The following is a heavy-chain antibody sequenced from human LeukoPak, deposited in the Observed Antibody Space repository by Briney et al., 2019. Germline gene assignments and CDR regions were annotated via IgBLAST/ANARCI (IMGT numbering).Heavy chain of an antibody. Sequence: SQTLSLTCAISGDSVSSNSAAWNWIRQSPSGGLEWLGRTYYRSKWYNDYAVSVKSRITINPDTSKNQFSLQLNSVTPEDTAVYYCARALWGSGSYWGYFDYWGQGTLVTVSS. CDR2: TYYRSKWYN. V-gene: IGHV6-1*01. D-gene: IGHD3-10*01. CDR3: ARALWGSGSYWGYFDY. J-gene: IGHJ4*02. CDR1: GDSVSSNSAA.